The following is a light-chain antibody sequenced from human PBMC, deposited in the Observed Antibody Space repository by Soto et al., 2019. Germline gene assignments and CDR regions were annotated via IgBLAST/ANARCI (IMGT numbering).Light chain of an antibody. CDR3: QQYGSSPHT. CDR1: QSVSSSY. Sequence: EIVLTQSPGTLSLSPGERDTLSCRASQSVSSSYLAWYQQKPGQAPRLLIYGASSRATGIPDRFSGSGSGTDFTLTISRLEPEDFAVYYCQQYGSSPHTFGQGTKVEIK. V-gene: IGKV3-20*01. CDR2: GAS. J-gene: IGKJ1*01.